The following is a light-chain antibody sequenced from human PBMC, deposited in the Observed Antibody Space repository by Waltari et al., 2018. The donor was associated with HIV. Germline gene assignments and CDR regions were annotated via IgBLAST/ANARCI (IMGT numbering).Light chain of an antibody. CDR2: SNN. V-gene: IGLV1-44*01. Sequence: QSVLTQPPSASGTPGPRVTISCSGSSSTIGRNTVIWYQQLPGTAPKLLIYSNNQRPSGVPDRFSGSKSGTSASLAISGLQSEDEADYYCAAWDDSLNGVVFGGGTKLTVL. CDR3: AAWDDSLNGVV. J-gene: IGLJ2*01. CDR1: SSTIGRNT.